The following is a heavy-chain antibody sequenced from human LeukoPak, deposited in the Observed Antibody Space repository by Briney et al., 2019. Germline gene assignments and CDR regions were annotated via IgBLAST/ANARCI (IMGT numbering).Heavy chain of an antibody. D-gene: IGHD5-18*01. CDR3: SRGPIQLWVHNGVDV. CDR2: IRSKAYRGTT. Sequence: GGSLRLSCTTPGFNFGDHAMTWVRQAPGKGLEGVGFIRSKAYRGTTEYAASVKGRFTISRDDSKSVVYLQMNSLKSEDTAVYYCSRGPIQLWVHNGVDVWGQGTTVTVSS. J-gene: IGHJ6*02. V-gene: IGHV3-49*04. CDR1: GFNFGDHA.